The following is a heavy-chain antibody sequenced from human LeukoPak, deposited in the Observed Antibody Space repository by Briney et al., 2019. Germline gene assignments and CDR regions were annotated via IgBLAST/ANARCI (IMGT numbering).Heavy chain of an antibody. V-gene: IGHV3-7*03. Sequence: GGSLRLSCAASGFTFSSYWMSWVRQAPGKGLEWVANIKQDGSEKYYVDSVKGRFTISRDNAKNSLYLQMNSLRAEDTAVYYCARDLDGAADYYYYYGMDVRGQGTQVTVSS. CDR3: ARDLDGAADYYYYYGMDV. D-gene: IGHD6-25*01. CDR2: IKQDGSEK. J-gene: IGHJ6*02. CDR1: GFTFSSYW.